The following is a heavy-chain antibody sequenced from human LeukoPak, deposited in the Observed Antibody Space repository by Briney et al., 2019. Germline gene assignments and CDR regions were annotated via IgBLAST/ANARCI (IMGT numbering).Heavy chain of an antibody. CDR1: GFTFSSYA. CDR2: ISGSGGST. D-gene: IGHD7-27*01. Sequence: GGSLRLSCAASGFTFSSYAMSWVRQAPGKGLEWVSAISGSGGSTYYADSVKGRFTISRDNSKNILYLQMSNLRAEDTAVYYCAKDTELGSSPYFDYWGQGTLVTVSS. J-gene: IGHJ4*02. V-gene: IGHV3-23*01. CDR3: AKDTELGSSPYFDY.